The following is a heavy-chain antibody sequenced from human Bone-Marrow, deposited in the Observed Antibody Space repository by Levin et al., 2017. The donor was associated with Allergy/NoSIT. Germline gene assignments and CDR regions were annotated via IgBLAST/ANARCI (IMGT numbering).Heavy chain of an antibody. Sequence: SETLSLTCTVSGGSIRNFYWSWIRQPPGKRLEWIGYIYYSGSTNYNPSLQSRVTISVDTSKNQFSLKLTSVTAADTAVYYCARITQYDAGSSDYDPGYYFDVWGQGALVTVSS. D-gene: IGHD3-22*01. J-gene: IGHJ4*02. CDR3: ARITQYDAGSSDYDPGYYFDV. CDR1: GGSIRNFY. CDR2: IYYSGST. V-gene: IGHV4-59*01.